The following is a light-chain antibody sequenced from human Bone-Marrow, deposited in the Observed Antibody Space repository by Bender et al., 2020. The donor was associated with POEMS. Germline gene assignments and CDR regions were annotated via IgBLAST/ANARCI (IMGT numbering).Light chain of an antibody. CDR3: AVWDDSLNGWV. CDR2: SSH. J-gene: IGLJ3*02. CDR1: SSNIGAHA. Sequence: QSVLTQPPSASGTPGQRVTISCSGGSSNIGAHAANWYQHLPGTAPKLLIYSSHGRPSAVPDGFSGSRSGTSASLAISGLQSEDEADYYCAVWDDSLNGWVVGGGTKLTVL. V-gene: IGLV1-44*01.